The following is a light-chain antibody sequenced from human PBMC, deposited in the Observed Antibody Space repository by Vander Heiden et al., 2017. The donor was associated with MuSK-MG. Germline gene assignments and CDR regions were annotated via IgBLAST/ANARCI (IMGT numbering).Light chain of an antibody. J-gene: IGLJ1*01. CDR2: EVS. V-gene: IGLV2-14*01. Sequence: QSALTQPASVSASPGQSITISCTGTSSDVGGYTYVSWYQQHPGKAPNLMIYEVSNRPSGVSNRFSGSKSGNTASLTISGLQAEDEADYYCSSYTSSSTQIFGTGTKVTVL. CDR3: SSYTSSSTQI. CDR1: SSDVGGYTY.